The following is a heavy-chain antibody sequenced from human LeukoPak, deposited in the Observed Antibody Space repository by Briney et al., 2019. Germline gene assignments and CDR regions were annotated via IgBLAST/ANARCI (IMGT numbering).Heavy chain of an antibody. J-gene: IGHJ4*02. CDR1: GGSFSGFY. CDR3: ARGHLLFGY. Sequence: SETLSLTCAVYGGSFSGFYWSWIRQPPGKGLEWIGEINHSGSTNYNPSLKSRVTISVDTSKNQCSLKLSSVTAADTAVYFCARGHLLFGYWGQGTPVTVSS. V-gene: IGHV4-34*01. D-gene: IGHD2-21*01. CDR2: INHSGST.